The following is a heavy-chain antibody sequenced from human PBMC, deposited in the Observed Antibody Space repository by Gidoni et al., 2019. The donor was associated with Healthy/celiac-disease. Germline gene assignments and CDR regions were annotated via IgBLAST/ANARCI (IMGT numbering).Heavy chain of an antibody. CDR2: ISSSSSYI. CDR3: ARQIDSSSHYDY. J-gene: IGHJ4*02. CDR1: GFTFSSYS. Sequence: EVQLVESGGGLVKPGGSLRLSCASSGFTFSSYSMNWVRQTPGKGLEWVSSISSSSSYIYYADSVKGRFTISRDNANNSLYLQMNSLTAEDTAVYYCARQIDSSSHYDYWGQGTLVTVSS. V-gene: IGHV3-21*02. D-gene: IGHD6-13*01.